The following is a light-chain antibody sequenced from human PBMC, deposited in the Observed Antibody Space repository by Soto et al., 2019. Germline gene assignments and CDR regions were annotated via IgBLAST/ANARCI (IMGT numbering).Light chain of an antibody. CDR2: DVG. CDR3: SSYTPSNTRV. J-gene: IGLJ3*02. Sequence: QSALTQPASVSGSPGQSISISCTGTNNDVGGYDYVSWYQQHPGKAPKVMIFDVGNRPSGVSNRFSGSKSGNTASLTISRLQAEDEAVYYCSSYTPSNTRVFGWGTKLTVL. CDR1: NNDVGGYDY. V-gene: IGLV2-14*01.